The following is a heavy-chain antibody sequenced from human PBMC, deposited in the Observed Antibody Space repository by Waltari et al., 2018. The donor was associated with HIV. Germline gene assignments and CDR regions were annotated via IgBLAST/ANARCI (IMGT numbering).Heavy chain of an antibody. CDR1: GNTVTIYG. D-gene: IGHD3-22*01. J-gene: IGHJ4*02. CDR3: ARSPPQYDSSGYYCDY. CDR2: ISAHNGNT. Sequence: QVPLVQSGAEVKKPGASVKVSRTASGNTVTIYGFTWVQQAPGQGLEWMGWISAHNGNTNYAQKFQGRVTMTTDTSTSKAYMELRSLRSDDTAVYYGARSPPQYDSSGYYCDYWGQGTLVTVSS. V-gene: IGHV1-18*01.